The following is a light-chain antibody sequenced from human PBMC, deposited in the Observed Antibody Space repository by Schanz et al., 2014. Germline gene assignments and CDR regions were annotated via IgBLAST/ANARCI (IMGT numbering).Light chain of an antibody. CDR1: QSVSSN. V-gene: IGKV3-15*01. Sequence: EIVMTQSPATLSVSPGERATLSCRASQSVSSNLAWFQQKPGQAPRLLIYGASTRATGIPARFSGSGSGTDFTLTISSLQPEDFATYFCQQSHDGVWTFGQGTTVEIK. J-gene: IGKJ1*01. CDR2: GAS. CDR3: QQSHDGVWT.